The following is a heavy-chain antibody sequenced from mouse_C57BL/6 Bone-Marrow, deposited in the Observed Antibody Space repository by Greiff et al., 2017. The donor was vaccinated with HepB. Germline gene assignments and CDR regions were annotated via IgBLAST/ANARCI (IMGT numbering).Heavy chain of an antibody. CDR3: ARDYGSSPYYAMDY. Sequence: VQLKESGPELVKPGASVKIPCKASGYTFTDYNMDWVKQSHGKSLEWIGDINPNNGGTIYNQKFKGKATLTVDKSSSTAYMELRSLTSEDTAVYYCARDYGSSPYYAMDYWGQGTSVTVSS. V-gene: IGHV1-18*01. J-gene: IGHJ4*01. CDR1: GYTFTDYN. CDR2: INPNNGGT. D-gene: IGHD1-1*01.